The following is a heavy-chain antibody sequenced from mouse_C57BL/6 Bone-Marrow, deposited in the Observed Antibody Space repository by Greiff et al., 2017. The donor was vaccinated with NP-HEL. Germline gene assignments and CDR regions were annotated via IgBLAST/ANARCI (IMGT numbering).Heavy chain of an antibody. CDR2: IDPENGDT. CDR1: GFNIKDDY. J-gene: IGHJ3*01. D-gene: IGHD1-1*01. Sequence: VQLQQSGAELVRPGASVKLSCTASGFNIKDDYMHWVKQRPEQGLEWIGWIDPENGDTEYASKFQGKATITADTSSNTAYLQLSSLTSEDTAVYYCTTFYGSSRAWFAYWGQGTLVTVSA. V-gene: IGHV14-4*01. CDR3: TTFYGSSRAWFAY.